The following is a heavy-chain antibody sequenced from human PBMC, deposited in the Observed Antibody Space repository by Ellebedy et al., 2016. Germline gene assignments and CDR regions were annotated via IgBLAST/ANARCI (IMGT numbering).Heavy chain of an antibody. CDR3: ARRGKDSSGNYYYYYMDV. D-gene: IGHD6-19*01. V-gene: IGHV5-51*01. Sequence: GESLKISCKGSGYSFASYWIAWVRQMPGKGPEWMGIIYPGDSDTRYSPSFQGQVTISADKSISTAYLQWSSLKASDTAMYYCARRGKDSSGNYYYYYMDVWGKGTTVTVSS. CDR2: IYPGDSDT. J-gene: IGHJ6*03. CDR1: GYSFASYW.